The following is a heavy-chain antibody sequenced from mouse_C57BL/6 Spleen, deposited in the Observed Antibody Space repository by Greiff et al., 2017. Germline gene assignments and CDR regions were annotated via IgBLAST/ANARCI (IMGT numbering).Heavy chain of an antibody. D-gene: IGHD1-3*01. V-gene: IGHV1-52*01. CDR2: IDPSDSET. Sequence: QVQLQQPGAELVRPGSSVKLSCKASGYTFTSYWMHWVKQRPIQGLEWIGNIDPSDSETHYNQKFKDKATLTVDKSSSTAYMQLSSLTSEDSAVYYWARWDNSPYAMDYWGQGTSVTVSS. CDR3: ARWDNSPYAMDY. J-gene: IGHJ4*01. CDR1: GYTFTSYW.